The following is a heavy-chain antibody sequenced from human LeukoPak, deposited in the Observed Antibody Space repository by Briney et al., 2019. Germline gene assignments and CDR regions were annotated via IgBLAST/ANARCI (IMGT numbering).Heavy chain of an antibody. CDR3: ARDPYGDYGD. Sequence: GGSLRLSCAASGFTFSTYSMNWIRQAPGKGLEWVSYISSSSSFTNYADSVKGRFTISRDNAKNSLYLQMNSLRAEDTAVYYCARDPYGDYGDWGQGTLVTVSS. V-gene: IGHV3-21*05. J-gene: IGHJ4*02. CDR1: GFTFSTYS. CDR2: ISSSSSFT. D-gene: IGHD4-17*01.